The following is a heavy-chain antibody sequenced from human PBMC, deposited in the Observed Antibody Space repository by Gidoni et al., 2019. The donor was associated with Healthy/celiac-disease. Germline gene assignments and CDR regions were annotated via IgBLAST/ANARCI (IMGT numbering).Heavy chain of an antibody. CDR3: ARDGRGDYEDAFDI. J-gene: IGHJ3*02. CDR2: SNPNSGGT. CDR1: GYTFTGYY. V-gene: IGHV1-2*06. Sequence: QVQLVQSGAEVKKPGASVKVSCKASGYTFTGYYMHWVRQAPGQGLEWMGRSNPNSGGTNYAQKLQGRVTMTRDTSISTAYMELSRLRSDDTAVYYCARDGRGDYEDAFDIWGQGTMVTVSS. D-gene: IGHD4-17*01.